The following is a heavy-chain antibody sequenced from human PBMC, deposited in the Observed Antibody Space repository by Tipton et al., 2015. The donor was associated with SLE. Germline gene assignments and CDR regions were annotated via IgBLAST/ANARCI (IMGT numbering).Heavy chain of an antibody. J-gene: IGHJ4*02. CDR3: ARDTGSGGGFDF. CDR2: IYYTGST. Sequence: TLSLTCNVSGGSVIDHYWSWIRQPPGKRLEWIGFIYYTGSTNYNPSLKRRVTFSVDTSKNQFSLKLTSVTAADTAVYYCARDTGSGGGFDFWGQGALVTVSS. V-gene: IGHV4-59*02. CDR1: GGSVIDHY. D-gene: IGHD1-26*01.